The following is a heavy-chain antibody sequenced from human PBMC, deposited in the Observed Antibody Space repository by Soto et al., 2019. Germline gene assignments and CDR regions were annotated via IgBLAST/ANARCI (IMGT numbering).Heavy chain of an antibody. J-gene: IGHJ4*02. CDR1: GYTFTASG. D-gene: IGHD4-17*01. CDR2: TSIYNGHT. Sequence: QVQLVQSGPEVQKPGASLKVSCKASGYTFTASGISWVRQAPGQGLEWMGWTSIYNGHTKYSPKFLGRVVMTTDTSAHTAYLELKSLRPDDAALYYCARWDDYGACDQYHFDQWGQGTLVTVSS. V-gene: IGHV1-18*01. CDR3: ARWDDYGACDQYHFDQ.